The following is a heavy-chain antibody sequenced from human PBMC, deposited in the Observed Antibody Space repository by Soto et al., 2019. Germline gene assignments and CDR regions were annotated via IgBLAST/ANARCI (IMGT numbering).Heavy chain of an antibody. V-gene: IGHV4-30-4*02. J-gene: IGHJ4*02. CDR3: ARVTDTYYYGSGSLAPIYYFDY. D-gene: IGHD3-10*01. Sequence: SETLSLTCTVSGGSISSGDYYWSWIRQPPGKGLEWIGYIYYSGSTYYNPSLKSRVTISVDTSKNQFSLKLSSVTAADTAVYYCARVTDTYYYGSGSLAPIYYFDYWGQGTLVTVSS. CDR2: IYYSGST. CDR1: GGSISSGDYY.